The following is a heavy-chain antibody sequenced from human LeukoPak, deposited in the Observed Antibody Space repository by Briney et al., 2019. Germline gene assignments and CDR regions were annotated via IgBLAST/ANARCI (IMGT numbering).Heavy chain of an antibody. V-gene: IGHV1-2*06. D-gene: IGHD6-19*01. CDR2: INPNSGGT. J-gene: IGHJ4*02. CDR1: GYTLTAYY. Sequence: ASVKVSCKASGYTLTAYYIYWVRQAPGQGLEWMGRINPNSGGTDYAQNFQGRVTMTRDTSISTAYMELSRLRSDDTAVYYCARVPHSSGRDYWGQGTLVTVSS. CDR3: ARVPHSSGRDY.